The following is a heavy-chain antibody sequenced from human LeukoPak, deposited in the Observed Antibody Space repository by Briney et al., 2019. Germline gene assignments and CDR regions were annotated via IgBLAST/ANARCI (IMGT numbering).Heavy chain of an antibody. D-gene: IGHD6-19*01. CDR1: GYSFTTYW. CDR3: ARHVASSGWAHFDY. CDR2: TYPGGSDT. V-gene: IGHV5-51*01. Sequence: GESLKISCEGSGYSFTTYWIGWVRQMPGKGLEWMGITYPGGSDTKYSPSFQGQATISVDKSISTAYLQWTSLKASDTAIYYCARHVASSGWAHFDYWGQGTLVTVSS. J-gene: IGHJ4*02.